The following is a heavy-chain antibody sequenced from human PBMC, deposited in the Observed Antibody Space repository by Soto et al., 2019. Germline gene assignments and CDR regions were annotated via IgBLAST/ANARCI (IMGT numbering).Heavy chain of an antibody. J-gene: IGHJ6*04. D-gene: IGHD2-21*02. V-gene: IGHV3-7*01. CDR1: GFTFSNYW. Sequence: SGGSLRLSCVVSGFTFSNYWMTWVRQAPGKGLEWVANINQDGSEINYVDSAKGRFTISRDNAKNSLFLQMNSLRAEDTAVYCCASKIYGDPNYWGKGTTVTVSS. CDR2: INQDGSEI. CDR3: ASKIYGDPNY.